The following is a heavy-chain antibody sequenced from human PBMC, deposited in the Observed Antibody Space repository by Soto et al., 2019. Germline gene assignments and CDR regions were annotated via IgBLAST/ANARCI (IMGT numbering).Heavy chain of an antibody. CDR3: ASVTFGGVVLTH. CDR1: AASFSKYY. J-gene: IGHJ4*02. Sequence: SETLSLTCTVSAASFSKYYWTWIRQPPGKGLEWIGYVYFNGNTNYNPSLKRRVSISIDTSKNQISLTLNSVTAADTAVYYCASVTFGGVVLTHWGQGTLVTVSS. V-gene: IGHV4-59*01. D-gene: IGHD3-16*01. CDR2: VYFNGNT.